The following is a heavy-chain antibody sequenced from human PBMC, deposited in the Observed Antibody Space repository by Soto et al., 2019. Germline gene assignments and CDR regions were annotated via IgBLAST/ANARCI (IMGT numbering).Heavy chain of an antibody. CDR3: ARGYYDSNGQSNTFDI. CDR2: VHYSGST. J-gene: IGHJ3*02. CDR1: GASISSSY. V-gene: IGHV4-59*01. D-gene: IGHD3-22*01. Sequence: SETLSLTCTVSGASISSSYWSWIRQSPGKGLEWIGYVHYSGSTKYNPSLKSRVTISVDTSKNQFSLKLSSVTAADTAVYYCARGYYDSNGQSNTFDIWGQGTMVTVSS.